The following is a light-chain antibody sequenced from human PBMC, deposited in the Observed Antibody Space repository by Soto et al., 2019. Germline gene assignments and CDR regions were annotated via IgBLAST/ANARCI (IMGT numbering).Light chain of an antibody. CDR3: QQRYRWPET. CDR1: QSVSNY. J-gene: IGKJ1*01. Sequence: EIVLTQSPGTLSLSPGERATLSCRASQSVSNYLAWYQQKPGQSPSLLIYDASTRATGIPARFSGSGSGTDFTHSISILEPEDFAVYYCQQRYRWPETFGQGTKVEIK. V-gene: IGKV3-11*01. CDR2: DAS.